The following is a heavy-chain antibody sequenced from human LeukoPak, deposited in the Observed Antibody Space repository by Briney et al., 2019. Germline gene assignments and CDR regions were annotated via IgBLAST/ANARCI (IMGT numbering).Heavy chain of an antibody. V-gene: IGHV3-23*01. J-gene: IGHJ4*02. CDR3: ARDSVDGSGTYYNDSPDY. Sequence: PGGSLRLSCVASGFTFSSYAMTWVRQAPGKGLEWVSSITGSGGSTNYADSVQGRVSISRDNSKNTLYLQMNSLRAEDSAVYYCARDSVDGSGTYYNDSPDYWGQGTLVTVSS. D-gene: IGHD3-10*01. CDR2: ITGSGGST. CDR1: GFTFSSYA.